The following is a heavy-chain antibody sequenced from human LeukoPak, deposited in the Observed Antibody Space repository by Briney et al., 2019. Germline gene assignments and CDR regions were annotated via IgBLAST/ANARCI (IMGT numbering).Heavy chain of an antibody. CDR2: INTDNGNT. CDR1: GYTFTSYG. D-gene: IGHD1-26*01. CDR3: VRDQGGATSDP. Sequence: APVKVSCKASGYTFTSYGISWVRQAPGQGLEWMGWINTDNGNTNYAQKLQGRVTMTTDTSTSTAYMELRTLRSNDTAVYHCVRDQGGATSDPWGQGTLVTVSS. J-gene: IGHJ5*02. V-gene: IGHV1-18*01.